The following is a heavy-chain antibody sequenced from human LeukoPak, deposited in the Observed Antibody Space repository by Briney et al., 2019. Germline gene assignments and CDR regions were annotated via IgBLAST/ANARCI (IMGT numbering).Heavy chain of an antibody. CDR1: GFTFSAYA. Sequence: GGSLRLSCAASGFTFSAYAMHWVRQAPGKGLEWVAVIPYDGSNKYYADSVKGRFTISRENSKNRLYLQMNSLRAEDTAVYYCARAEGYGGELDSWGQGTLVTVSS. CDR2: IPYDGSNK. V-gene: IGHV3-30*04. J-gene: IGHJ4*02. D-gene: IGHD4-23*01. CDR3: ARAEGYGGELDS.